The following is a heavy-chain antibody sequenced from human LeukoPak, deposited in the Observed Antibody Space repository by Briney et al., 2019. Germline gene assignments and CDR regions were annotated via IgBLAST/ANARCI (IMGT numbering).Heavy chain of an antibody. D-gene: IGHD1-26*01. J-gene: IGHJ4*02. Sequence: PGGSLRLSCAASGFTFSSYSMNWVRQAPGKGLEWVSSISSSSSYIYYADSVKGRFTVSRDNAKNSLHLQMNSLRAEDTAVYYCARVVVGSMDYWGQGTLVTVSS. V-gene: IGHV3-21*01. CDR3: ARVVVGSMDY. CDR1: GFTFSSYS. CDR2: ISSSSSYI.